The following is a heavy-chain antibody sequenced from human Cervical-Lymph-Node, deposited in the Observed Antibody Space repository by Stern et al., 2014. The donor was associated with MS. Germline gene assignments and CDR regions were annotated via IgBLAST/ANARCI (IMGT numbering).Heavy chain of an antibody. D-gene: IGHD4-11*01. Sequence: QLQLQESGPGLVKPSETLSLTCTVSGGSITNRDYWGWIRQSPGKGLEWIGSVYYSGITYYRTSLKSRATLSIDKYRNQFFLRLTSVTATDTAVYFCARGVTAVTNYVPNWCFDLWGRGTLVTVSS. CDR3: ARGVTAVTNYVPNWCFDL. J-gene: IGHJ2*01. CDR2: VYYSGIT. CDR1: GGSITNRDY. V-gene: IGHV4-39*02.